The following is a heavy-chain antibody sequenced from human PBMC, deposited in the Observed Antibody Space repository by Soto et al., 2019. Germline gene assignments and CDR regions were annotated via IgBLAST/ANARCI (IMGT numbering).Heavy chain of an antibody. CDR2: ISYDGSNK. CDR3: ARDFLVLVDCSGGSCPIWTMVT. CDR1: GFTFSSYA. D-gene: IGHD2-15*01. J-gene: IGHJ4*02. Sequence: GGSLRLSCAASGFTFSSYAVHWVRQAPGKGLEGVAVISYDGSNKYYADSVKGRFTISRDNSKNTLYLQMNSLRAEDTAVYYCARDFLVLVDCSGGSCPIWTMVTWGQGSLVTVS. V-gene: IGHV3-30-3*01.